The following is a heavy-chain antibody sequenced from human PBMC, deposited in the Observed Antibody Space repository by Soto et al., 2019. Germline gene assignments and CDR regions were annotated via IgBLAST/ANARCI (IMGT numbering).Heavy chain of an antibody. CDR1: GGSFKSGSYS. D-gene: IGHD1-26*01. CDR2: IYDSGSP. V-gene: IGHV4-61*01. J-gene: IGHJ4*02. Sequence: SETLSLTCTVSGGSFKSGSYSWSWIRQPPGQALEWIGYIYDSGSPYYNPSLRSRVIISADTSKNQISLKLTSATAADTAVYYCARGVGSSPPRYWGRGTLVTVSS. CDR3: ARGVGSSPPRY.